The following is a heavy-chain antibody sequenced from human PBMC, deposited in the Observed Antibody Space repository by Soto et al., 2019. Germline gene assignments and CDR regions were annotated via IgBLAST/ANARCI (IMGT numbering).Heavy chain of an antibody. CDR3: ARGDGDYVPYFQH. CDR2: TTADNGNT. V-gene: IGHV1-18*01. J-gene: IGHJ1*01. Sequence: QVQLVQSGAEVKKPGASVKVSCKASGYTFTSYGISRVRQAPGKGSEWWGWTTADNGNTNNAQKLQGRVTMTTDTSASTAYMELRSRRSDDTAVYYCARGDGDYVPYFQHWGQGTLVTVSS. D-gene: IGHD4-17*01. CDR1: GYTFTSYG.